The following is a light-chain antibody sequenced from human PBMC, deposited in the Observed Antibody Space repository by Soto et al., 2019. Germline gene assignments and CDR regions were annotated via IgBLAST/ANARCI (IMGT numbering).Light chain of an antibody. CDR1: QSVSSN. Sequence: EIVLTQSPGTLSLSPRERATLSCRASQSVSSNLAWYQQKPGQAPRLLIYDASNRATGIPARFSGSGSGTDFTLTIRRLEPEDFAVYYCQQYGSSPRTFGGGTKVDIK. J-gene: IGKJ4*01. CDR3: QQYGSSPRT. V-gene: IGKV3-20*01. CDR2: DAS.